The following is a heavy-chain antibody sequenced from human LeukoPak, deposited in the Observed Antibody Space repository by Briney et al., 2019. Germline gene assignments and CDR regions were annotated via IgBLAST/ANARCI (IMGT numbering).Heavy chain of an antibody. D-gene: IGHD3-9*01. CDR1: GGSISSYY. CDR3: ASTIYDILTGYSDDAFDI. CDR2: IYYSGST. Sequence: PSETLSLTCTVSGGSISSYYWSWIRQPPGKGLEWIGYIYYSGSTNYNPSLKSRVTISVDTSKNQFSLKLSSVTAADTAVYYCASTIYDILTGYSDDAFDIWGQGTMVTVSS. J-gene: IGHJ3*02. V-gene: IGHV4-59*01.